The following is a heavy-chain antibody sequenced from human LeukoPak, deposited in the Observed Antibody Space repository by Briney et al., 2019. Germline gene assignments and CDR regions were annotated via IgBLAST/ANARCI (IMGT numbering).Heavy chain of an antibody. CDR2: ISSSSSYI. CDR3: ARDPLAAYGYCTNGVCPPADY. CDR1: GFTFSSYS. D-gene: IGHD2-8*01. J-gene: IGHJ4*02. Sequence: GGSLRLSCAASGFTFSSYSMNWVRQAPGKGLEWVSSISSSSSYIYYADSVKGRFTISRDNAKNSLYLRMNSLRAEDTAVYYCARDPLAAYGYCTNGVCPPADYWGQGTLVTVSS. V-gene: IGHV3-21*01.